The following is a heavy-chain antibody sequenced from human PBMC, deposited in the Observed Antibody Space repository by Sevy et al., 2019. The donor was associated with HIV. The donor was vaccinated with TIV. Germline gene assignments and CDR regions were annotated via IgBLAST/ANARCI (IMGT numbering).Heavy chain of an antibody. CDR1: GFTFSSYS. Sequence: GGSLRLSCAASGFTFSSYSTNWVRQAPGKGLEWVSSISSSSSYIYYADSVKGRFTISRDNAKNSLYLQMNSLRAEDTAVYYCARVLLPWVRYFDYWGQGTLVTVSS. J-gene: IGHJ4*02. CDR3: ARVLLPWVRYFDY. CDR2: ISSSSSYI. V-gene: IGHV3-21*01. D-gene: IGHD3-22*01.